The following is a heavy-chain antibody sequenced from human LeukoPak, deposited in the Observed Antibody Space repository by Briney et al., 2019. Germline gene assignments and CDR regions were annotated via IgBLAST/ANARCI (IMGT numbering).Heavy chain of an antibody. D-gene: IGHD6-19*01. Sequence: SETLSLTCTVSGGSISSSNYNWGWIRQPPGKGLEWIGNIYYSGSTYYNPSLKSRVTISVDTSKNQFSLKLSSVTAADTAVYYCAREVAGTPWIDYWGQGTLVTVSS. CDR1: GGSISSSNYN. J-gene: IGHJ4*02. CDR3: AREVAGTPWIDY. V-gene: IGHV4-39*02. CDR2: IYYSGST.